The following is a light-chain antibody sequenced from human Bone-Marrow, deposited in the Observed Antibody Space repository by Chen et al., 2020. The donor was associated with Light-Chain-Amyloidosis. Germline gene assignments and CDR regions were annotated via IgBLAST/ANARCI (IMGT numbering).Light chain of an antibody. Sequence: SYALTQPPSVSVSPGQTATITCSGDDLPTKYAYWYQQKPGQAPVLVIHRDTERPSGISERFSGSSSGTTATLTIRGVQAEDEADYHCQSADSSGTYEVIFGGGTKLTVL. CDR2: RDT. J-gene: IGLJ2*01. CDR3: QSADSSGTYEVI. CDR1: DLPTKY. V-gene: IGLV3-25*03.